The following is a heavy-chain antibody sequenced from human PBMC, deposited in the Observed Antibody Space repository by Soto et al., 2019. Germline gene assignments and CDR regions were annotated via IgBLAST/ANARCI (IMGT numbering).Heavy chain of an antibody. Sequence: QVQLQESGPGLVKPSETLSLTSTVSGGSIRGYYWCWIRQPPGKGLEWIGYIYYRGSTNYNPSLKSGVTISVDASKNLCSLKLASVTAADTAVYYCARGSGTYYGYSDYWAQGTLVTVSS. D-gene: IGHD3-10*01. CDR1: GGSIRGYY. CDR3: ARGSGTYYGYSDY. CDR2: IYYRGST. J-gene: IGHJ4*02. V-gene: IGHV4-59*01.